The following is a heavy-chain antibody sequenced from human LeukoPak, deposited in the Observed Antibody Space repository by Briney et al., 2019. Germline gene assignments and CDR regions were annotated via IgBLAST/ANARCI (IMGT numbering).Heavy chain of an antibody. CDR3: ARGGYSYGYDDDCEY. Sequence: SETLSLTCTVSGGTISSYYWSWIRQPPGKGLEWIGYIYNRGSTKYNPSLKSRVTISVDTSKNNFSLRLSSVTAADTAVYYCARGGYSYGYDDDCEYWGQGTLVTVSS. J-gene: IGHJ4*02. CDR1: GGTISSYY. V-gene: IGHV4-59*01. D-gene: IGHD5-18*01. CDR2: IYNRGST.